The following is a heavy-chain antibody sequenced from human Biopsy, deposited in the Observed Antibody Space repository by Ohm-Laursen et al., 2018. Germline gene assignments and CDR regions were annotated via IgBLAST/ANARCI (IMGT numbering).Heavy chain of an antibody. CDR3: ARGPSGVATIG. CDR2: IYSAGSP. CDR1: GLSVSSSY. V-gene: IGHV3-66*01. D-gene: IGHD5-24*01. J-gene: IGHJ4*02. Sequence: SLRLSCAASGLSVSSSYISWVRQAPGKGLEWVSGIYSAGSPHYADSVRGRFTISRDSSKNTLYLQMDSLRVEDTAVYYCARGPSGVATIGRGQGTLVTVSS.